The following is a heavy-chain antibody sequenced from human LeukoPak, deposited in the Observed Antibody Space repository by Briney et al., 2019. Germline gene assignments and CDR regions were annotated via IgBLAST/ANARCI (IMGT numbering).Heavy chain of an antibody. V-gene: IGHV4-39*07. CDR2: IYYSGST. J-gene: IGHJ4*02. D-gene: IGHD1-26*01. Sequence: PSQTLSLTCTVSGDSISSGGHYWGWIRQPPGKGLEWIGSIYYSGSTYYNPSLKSRVTISGDTSKNQFSLKLSSVTAADTAVYYCARDSGSYSFDYWGQGTLVTVSS. CDR1: GDSISSGGHY. CDR3: ARDSGSYSFDY.